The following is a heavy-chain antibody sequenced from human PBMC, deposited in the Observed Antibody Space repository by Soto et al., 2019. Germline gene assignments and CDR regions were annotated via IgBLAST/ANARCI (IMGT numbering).Heavy chain of an antibody. J-gene: IGHJ2*01. CDR2: ISYAGSNK. CDR1: GFTFSSYA. V-gene: IGHV3-30-3*01. D-gene: IGHD5-18*01. Sequence: QVQLVESGGGVVQPGRSLRLSCAASGFTFSSYAMHWVRQAPGKGLEWVAVISYAGSNKYYADSVKGRFTISRDNSKDRLYLQMNGLRAEATAVYYCARDPLGGTAMVLWYFDLWGRGTLVTVSS. CDR3: ARDPLGGTAMVLWYFDL.